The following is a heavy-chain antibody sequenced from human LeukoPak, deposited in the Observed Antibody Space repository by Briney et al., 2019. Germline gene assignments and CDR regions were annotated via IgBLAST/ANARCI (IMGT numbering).Heavy chain of an antibody. D-gene: IGHD5-24*01. J-gene: IGHJ5*02. CDR1: GFTFSSYS. V-gene: IGHV3-21*01. CDR3: ARDRFVEIGSDSFDP. CDR2: ISSSSSYI. Sequence: GGSLRLACAASGFTFSSYSMNWVRQAPGKGLEWVSSISSSSSYIYYADSVKGRFTISRDNAKNSLYLQMNSLRAEDTAVYYCARDRFVEIGSDSFDPWGQGTLVTVSS.